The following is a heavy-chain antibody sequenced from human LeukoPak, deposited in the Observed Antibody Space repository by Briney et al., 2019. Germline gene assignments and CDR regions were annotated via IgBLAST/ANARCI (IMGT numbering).Heavy chain of an antibody. CDR1: GFTFSNYW. Sequence: GGSLRLSCVTSGFTFSNYWMSWVRQAPGKGLEWVANINQDASRKYYAGPVTGRFSVSRDNAQNSLHLQMDSLRAEDTAVYYCVREGPNLFEYWGQGTLVTVSS. CDR2: INQDASRK. D-gene: IGHD5-24*01. CDR3: VREGPNLFEY. V-gene: IGHV3-7*03. J-gene: IGHJ4*02.